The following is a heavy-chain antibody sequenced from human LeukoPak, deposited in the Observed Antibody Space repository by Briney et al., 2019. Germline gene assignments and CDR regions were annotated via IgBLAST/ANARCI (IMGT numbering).Heavy chain of an antibody. V-gene: IGHV3-23*01. J-gene: IGHJ4*02. CDR2: ISGSGGST. D-gene: IGHD5-18*01. CDR3: ATGDTAMAGHYFDY. CDR1: GFTFSSYG. Sequence: PGGSLRLSCAASGFTFSSYGMSWVRQAPGKGLEWVSAISGSGGSTYYADSVKGRFTISRDNSKNTLYLQMNSLRAEDTAVYYCATGDTAMAGHYFDYWGQGTLVTVSS.